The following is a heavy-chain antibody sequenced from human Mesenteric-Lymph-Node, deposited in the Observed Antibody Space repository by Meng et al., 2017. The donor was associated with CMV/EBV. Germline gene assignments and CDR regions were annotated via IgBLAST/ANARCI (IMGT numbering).Heavy chain of an antibody. J-gene: IGHJ4*02. CDR2: IFYSGST. V-gene: IGHV4-31*03. Sequence: CTASVGSISPGTYYWPWIRQHPGKGLESIGYIFYSGSTYYNPSLKSRLTISVDTSKNQFSLNLSSLTAADTAVYYCARGLRVYYFDYWGQGTLVTVSS. CDR3: ARGLRVYYFDY. D-gene: IGHD3-16*01. CDR1: VGSISPGTYY.